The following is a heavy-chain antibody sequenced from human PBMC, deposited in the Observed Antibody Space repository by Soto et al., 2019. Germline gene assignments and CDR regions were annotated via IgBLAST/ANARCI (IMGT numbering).Heavy chain of an antibody. Sequence: KTSETLSLTCTVTGDSISSRSYYWGWIRQPPGKGLEWIGSIYYSGSTYNNPSLRSRVSMSIDTSKDQFSLKLKSVTAADTALYFWARQRTSVVTRAYFDVWGPGSLVTVSS. J-gene: IGHJ4*02. CDR1: GDSISSRSYY. CDR3: ARQRTSVVTRAYFDV. V-gene: IGHV4-39*01. CDR2: IYYSGST. D-gene: IGHD2-21*02.